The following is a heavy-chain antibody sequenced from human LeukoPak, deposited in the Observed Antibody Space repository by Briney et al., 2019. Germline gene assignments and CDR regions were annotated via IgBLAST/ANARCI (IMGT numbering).Heavy chain of an antibody. Sequence: TGGPLKLSCAPSGFTFISYSMNWVRQPPGKGLDWVSSISIRSSYIYYADSVKGRFTISRDNAKNSLYLQMNSLRAEDTAVYYCARARLGYCSSTSCYYYGMDVWGQGTTVTVSS. CDR2: ISIRSSYI. CDR1: GFTFISYS. V-gene: IGHV3-21*01. J-gene: IGHJ6*02. D-gene: IGHD2-2*01. CDR3: ARARLGYCSSTSCYYYGMDV.